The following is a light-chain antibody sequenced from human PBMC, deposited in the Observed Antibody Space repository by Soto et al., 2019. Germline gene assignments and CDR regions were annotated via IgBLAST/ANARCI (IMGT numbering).Light chain of an antibody. CDR2: AVS. CDR1: SSDVGLYDY. Sequence: ALTQPASVSGSPGRSITISCTGTSSDVGLYDYVSWYQQHPGKAPQLMIYAVSNRPSGVSNRFSASKSGNTASLFISGLQAEDEADYYCSSYTSDSSYVFGSGTKSPS. CDR3: SSYTSDSSYV. V-gene: IGLV2-14*01. J-gene: IGLJ1*01.